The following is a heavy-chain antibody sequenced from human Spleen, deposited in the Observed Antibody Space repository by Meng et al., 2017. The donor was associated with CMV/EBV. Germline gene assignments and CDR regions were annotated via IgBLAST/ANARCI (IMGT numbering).Heavy chain of an antibody. CDR3: ARLGYCSSTSCYPFDP. CDR1: GYTFKGYY. D-gene: IGHD2-2*01. Sequence: ASVKVSCKASGYTFKGYYLHWVRQSPGQGLEWMGWINPISGDTNFAQKFQDRVTMARDTSISTVYMDLSQLRSDDTAVYYCARLGYCSSTSCYPFDPWGQGTLVTVSS. J-gene: IGHJ5*02. V-gene: IGHV1-2*02. CDR2: INPISGDT.